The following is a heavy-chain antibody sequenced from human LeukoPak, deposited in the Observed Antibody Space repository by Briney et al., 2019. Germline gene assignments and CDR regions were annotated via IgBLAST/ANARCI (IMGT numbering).Heavy chain of an antibody. CDR1: GFTFSTYG. CDR2: ISYDGSNK. CDR3: AKDLHYYYDSSGTFDY. Sequence: GGSLRLSCAASGFTFSTYGMHWVRQAPGKGLEWVAVISYDGSNKYYADSVKGRFTISRDNSKNTLYLQMNSLRAEDTAVYYCAKDLHYYYDSSGTFDYWGQGTLVTVSS. V-gene: IGHV3-30*18. D-gene: IGHD3-22*01. J-gene: IGHJ4*02.